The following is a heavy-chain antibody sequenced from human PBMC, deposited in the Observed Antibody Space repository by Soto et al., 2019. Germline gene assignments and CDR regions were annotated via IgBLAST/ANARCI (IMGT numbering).Heavy chain of an antibody. CDR3: AGTYYDFWSGYPNVMDV. CDR1: GYTFTSYG. D-gene: IGHD3-3*01. CDR2: ISAYNGNT. J-gene: IGHJ6*02. V-gene: IGHV1-18*01. Sequence: GASVKVSCKASGYTFTSYGISWVRQAPGQGLEWMGWISAYNGNTNYAQKLQGRVTMTTDTSTSTAYMELRSLRSDDTAVYYCAGTYYDFWSGYPNVMDVWGQGTTVTVSS.